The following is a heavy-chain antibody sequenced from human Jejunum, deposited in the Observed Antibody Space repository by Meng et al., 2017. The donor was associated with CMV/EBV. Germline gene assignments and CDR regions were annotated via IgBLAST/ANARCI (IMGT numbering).Heavy chain of an antibody. J-gene: IGHJ3*01. V-gene: IGHV3-21*01. D-gene: IGHD4-17*01. Sequence: SGFALNTLNMNWVRQAPGKGLEWVSSISFTTNYIYYADSVRGRFTISRDNTKNSLYLQMDSLRAEDTAVYYCARDLYYGDPAAFDLWGQGTMVTVSS. CDR1: GFALNTLN. CDR2: ISFTTNYI. CDR3: ARDLYYGDPAAFDL.